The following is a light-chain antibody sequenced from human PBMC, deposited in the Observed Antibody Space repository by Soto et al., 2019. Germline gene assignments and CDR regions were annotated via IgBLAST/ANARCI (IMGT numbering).Light chain of an antibody. Sequence: QSALTQPPSASGSPGQSVTISCTGTSSDVGGYNYVSWYQQHPGKAPKLMIYEVSKRPSGVPDRFSGSKSGNTASLTVSGPQAEEGADFYCSSYAGSNTVFGGGTKLTVL. CDR2: EVS. CDR3: SSYAGSNTV. CDR1: SSDVGGYNY. J-gene: IGLJ2*01. V-gene: IGLV2-8*01.